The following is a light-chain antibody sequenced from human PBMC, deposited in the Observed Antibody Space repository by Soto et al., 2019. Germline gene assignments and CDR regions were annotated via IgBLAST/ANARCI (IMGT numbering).Light chain of an antibody. CDR3: QQYNIWPLWT. V-gene: IGKV3-15*01. CDR2: AAS. J-gene: IGKJ1*01. Sequence: EIVMTQSPATLSVSPGDRATLSCRARESVTSSLAWYQQKPGQPPRLLFYAASTRSTYVPARFSAGGCETEFTLTISSLQSEDFAVYFCQQYNIWPLWTLGQGTKVDIK. CDR1: ESVTSS.